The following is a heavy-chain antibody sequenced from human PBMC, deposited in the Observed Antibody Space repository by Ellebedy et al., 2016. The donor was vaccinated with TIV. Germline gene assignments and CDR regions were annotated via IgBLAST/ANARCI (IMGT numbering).Heavy chain of an antibody. CDR1: EDYISRSNW. CDR2: IYHTGST. D-gene: IGHD3-3*02. Sequence: SETLSLTCAVSEDYISRSNWWSWVRQSPGKGLEWIGEIYHTGSTYYNPSLKSRVSMSLDTSKNQFSLSLNSVTAADTALYYCARHALVLDIEPYDWFDPWGQGALVTVSS. CDR3: ARHALVLDIEPYDWFDP. J-gene: IGHJ5*02. V-gene: IGHV4-4*02.